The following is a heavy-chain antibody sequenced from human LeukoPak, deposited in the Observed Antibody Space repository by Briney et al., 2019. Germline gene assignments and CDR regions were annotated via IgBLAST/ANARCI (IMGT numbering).Heavy chain of an antibody. CDR1: GGSFSGYY. Sequence: PSETLSLTCAVYGGSFSGYYWSWIRQPPGKGLEWIGEINHSGSTNYNPSLKSRVTISVDTSKNQFSLKLSSVTAADTAVYYCARAGFRFFDIWGQGTMVTVSS. V-gene: IGHV4-34*01. CDR2: INHSGST. CDR3: ARAGFRFFDI. J-gene: IGHJ3*02. D-gene: IGHD1-14*01.